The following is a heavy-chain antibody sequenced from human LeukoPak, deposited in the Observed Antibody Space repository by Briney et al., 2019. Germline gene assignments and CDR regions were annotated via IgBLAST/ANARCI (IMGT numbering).Heavy chain of an antibody. CDR3: ARGNLDGYYFDY. CDR2: IHYSGAT. CDR1: GGSLSGYY. D-gene: IGHD3/OR15-3a*01. V-gene: IGHV4-34*01. J-gene: IGHJ4*02. Sequence: PSETLSLTCAVYGGSLSGYYWSWIRQPPGKGLKWIGEIHYSGATNYGPSLKSRATISADMSNNRLSLRLTSVTAADTAVFYCARGNLDGYYFDYWGQGTQVTVSS.